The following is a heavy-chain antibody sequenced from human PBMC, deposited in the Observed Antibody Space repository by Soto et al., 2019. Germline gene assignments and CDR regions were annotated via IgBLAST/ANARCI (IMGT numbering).Heavy chain of an antibody. V-gene: IGHV4-31*03. D-gene: IGHD1-1*01. CDR1: GGSISTGGYY. CDR2: IYYSGSS. J-gene: IGHJ4*02. CDR3: ASTRDYFDY. Sequence: LSLTFTVSGGSISTGGYYWSWIRQHPGKGLEWIGYIYYSGSSSYNLSLKGRLTISVDTSKNQFSLKLSSVTAADTAVYYCASTRDYFDYWGQGILVTSPQ.